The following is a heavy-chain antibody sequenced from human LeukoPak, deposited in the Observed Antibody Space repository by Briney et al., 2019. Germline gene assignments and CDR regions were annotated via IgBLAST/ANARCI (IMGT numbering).Heavy chain of an antibody. CDR3: SRGSGWLSVY. V-gene: IGHV3-49*03. D-gene: IGHD6-19*01. J-gene: IGHJ4*02. CDR2: ISGGAT. Sequence: GGSLRLSCTASGFTFGDYLMSWFRQAPGKGLEWIGFISGGATEYAASVKGRFTISRDDSTSIAYLQMNSLTTEDTAVYYCSRGSGWLSVYWGQGTLVTVSS. CDR1: GFTFGDYL.